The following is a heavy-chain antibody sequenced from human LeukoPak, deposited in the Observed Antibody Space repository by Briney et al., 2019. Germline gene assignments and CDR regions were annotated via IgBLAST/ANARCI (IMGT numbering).Heavy chain of an antibody. V-gene: IGHV3-64*01. Sequence: GGSLRLSCAASGFTFSSYAMHWVRQAPGKGVEYVSAISSNGGSTYYANSVKGRFTISRDNSKNTLYLQMGSLRAEDMAVYYCARDHGGWYGMGYFDYWGQGTLVTVSS. CDR1: GFTFSSYA. D-gene: IGHD6-19*01. J-gene: IGHJ4*02. CDR2: ISSNGGST. CDR3: ARDHGGWYGMGYFDY.